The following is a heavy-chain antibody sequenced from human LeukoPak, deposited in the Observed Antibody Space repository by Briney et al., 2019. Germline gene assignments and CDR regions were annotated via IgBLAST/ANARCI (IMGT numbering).Heavy chain of an antibody. CDR3: AACSSGWSEGAFDI. D-gene: IGHD6-19*01. V-gene: IGHV3-7*01. Sequence: PGGSLRLSCAASGSTFSNYYMSWVRLAPGKGLEWVANINQDGSEKYYVGSVKGRFTISRDNSKNSLYLEMNSLRVEDTAVYYCAACSSGWSEGAFDIWGQGTMVTVSS. CDR2: INQDGSEK. J-gene: IGHJ3*02. CDR1: GSTFSNYY.